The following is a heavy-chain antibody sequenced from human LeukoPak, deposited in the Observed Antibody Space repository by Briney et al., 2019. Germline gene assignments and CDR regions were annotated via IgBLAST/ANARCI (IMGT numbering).Heavy chain of an antibody. CDR3: ATMEKVDTTYGFDP. CDR2: ISHGGST. CDR1: GYSISSGYD. J-gene: IGHJ5*02. V-gene: IGHV4-38-2*02. Sequence: SETLSLTXIVSGYSISSGYDWDWIRHPPGKGLERIGSISHGGSTVYNPSLKSRVSISIDTSKNQFSLRLSSVTAADTAVYYCATMEKVDTTYGFDPWGQGTLVTVSS. D-gene: IGHD1-1*01.